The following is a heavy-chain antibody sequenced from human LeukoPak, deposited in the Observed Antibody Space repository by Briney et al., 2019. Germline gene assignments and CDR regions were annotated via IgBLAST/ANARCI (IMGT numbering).Heavy chain of an antibody. CDR2: VNHSGST. D-gene: IGHD3-3*01. CDR1: GGSFSGYY. V-gene: IGHV4-34*01. J-gene: IGHJ6*03. Sequence: SETLSLTCAVYGGSFSGYYWSWIRQPPGKGLEWIGEVNHSGSTNYNPSLKSRVTISVDTSKNQFSLKLSSVTAADTAVYYCARGRDDFWSGYGYYYYMDVWGKGTTVTVSS. CDR3: ARGRDDFWSGYGYYYYMDV.